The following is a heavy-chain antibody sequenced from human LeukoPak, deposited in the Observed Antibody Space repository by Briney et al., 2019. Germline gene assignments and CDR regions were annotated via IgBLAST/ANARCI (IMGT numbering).Heavy chain of an antibody. Sequence: GGSLRLSCAASGFIFSSYAMGWVRQAPGKGLEWVSGIGVSGISTYYADPVKGRFTISRDNSKSTLYLQMNSLRAEDTAVYYCAKDRWREQLPTFDIWGLGTMVTISS. CDR3: AKDRWREQLPTFDI. V-gene: IGHV3-23*01. J-gene: IGHJ3*02. D-gene: IGHD1-26*01. CDR2: IGVSGIST. CDR1: GFIFSSYA.